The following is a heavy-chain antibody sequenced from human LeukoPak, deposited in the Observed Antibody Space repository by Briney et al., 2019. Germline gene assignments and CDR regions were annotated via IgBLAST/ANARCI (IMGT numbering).Heavy chain of an antibody. J-gene: IGHJ4*02. V-gene: IGHV4-59*08. Sequence: PSETLSLTCTVSGGSSSSYYWSWIRQPPGKGLEWIGYIYYSGGTNYNPSLKSRVTISVDTSKNQFSLKLSSVTAADTAVYYCARMFYAMSYFDYWGQGTLVTVSS. CDR2: IYYSGGT. CDR3: ARMFYAMSYFDY. D-gene: IGHD2-8*01. CDR1: GGSSSSYY.